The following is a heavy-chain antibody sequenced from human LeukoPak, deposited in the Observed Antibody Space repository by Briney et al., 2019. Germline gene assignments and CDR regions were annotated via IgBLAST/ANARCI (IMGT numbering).Heavy chain of an antibody. Sequence: SETLSLTCTVSGGSISSYYWSWIRQPPGKGLEWIGYIYYSGSTNYNPSLKSRVTISVDTSKNQFFLKLSSVTAADTAVYYCARPGVRGTSFDYWGQGTLVTVSS. J-gene: IGHJ4*02. D-gene: IGHD3-10*01. CDR3: ARPGVRGTSFDY. CDR2: IYYSGST. CDR1: GGSISSYY. V-gene: IGHV4-59*01.